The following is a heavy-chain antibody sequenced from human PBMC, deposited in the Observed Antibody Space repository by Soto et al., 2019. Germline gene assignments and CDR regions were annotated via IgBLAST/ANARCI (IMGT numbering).Heavy chain of an antibody. J-gene: IGHJ6*02. Sequence: GEPLRNSWKFAEDSFAAYWIGLMRQMTGKGLEGMVIIYPGDSDTRYSPSFQGQVTISADKSINTTYLQWSSLKASDTAIYYCARQAAAGKYYYAMDVWGQGTTVTSP. D-gene: IGHD6-13*01. CDR3: ARQAAAGKYYYAMDV. CDR1: EDSFAAYW. CDR2: IYPGDSDT. V-gene: IGHV5-51*01.